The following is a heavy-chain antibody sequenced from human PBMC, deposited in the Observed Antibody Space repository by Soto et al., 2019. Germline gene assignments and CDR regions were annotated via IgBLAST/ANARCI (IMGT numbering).Heavy chain of an antibody. J-gene: IGHJ6*02. CDR1: GFTFSSYG. CDR3: ARDIAVADYGMDV. Sequence: QVQLVESGGGVVQPGRSLRLSCAASGFTFSSYGMHWVRQAPGKGLEWVAVIWYDGSNKYYADSVKGRFTISRDNSKNTLYLQMNSLRAEDTAVYYCARDIAVADYGMDVWGQGTTVTVSS. V-gene: IGHV3-33*01. CDR2: IWYDGSNK. D-gene: IGHD6-19*01.